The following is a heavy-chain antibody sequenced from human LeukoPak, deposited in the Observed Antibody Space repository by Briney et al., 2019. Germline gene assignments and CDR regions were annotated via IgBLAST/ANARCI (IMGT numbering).Heavy chain of an antibody. CDR2: ISASGGIT. CDR3: AKSAYGDYDREFDY. CDR1: GFTFSYYA. Sequence: GGSLRLSCAASGFTFSYYAMSWVRQAPGKGLEWVSAISASGGITYYADSMKGRFTISRDNSKNTLYLQMNSLRAEDTALYYCAKSAYGDYDREFDYWGQETLVTVSS. J-gene: IGHJ4*02. V-gene: IGHV3-23*01. D-gene: IGHD4-17*01.